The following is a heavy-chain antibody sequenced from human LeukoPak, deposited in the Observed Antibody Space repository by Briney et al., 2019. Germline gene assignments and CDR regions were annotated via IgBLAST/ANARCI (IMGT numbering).Heavy chain of an antibody. V-gene: IGHV3-23*01. D-gene: IGHD5-18*01. CDR2: ISGSGNRT. CDR3: ASAGYSYGAFFD. J-gene: IGHJ4*02. CDR1: GFTFSSFG. Sequence: GGTLRLSCAASGFTFSSFGMNWVRQAPGKGLEWVSAISGSGNRTFYAGSVKGRFAISRDNSKNTVYLQLNSLRAGDTAVYYCASAGYSYGAFFDWGQGTLVTVSS.